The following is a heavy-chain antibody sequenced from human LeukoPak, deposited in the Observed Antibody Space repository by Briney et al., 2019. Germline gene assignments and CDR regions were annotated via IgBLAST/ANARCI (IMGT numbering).Heavy chain of an antibody. Sequence: SETLSLTCTVSGGSISSYYWSWIRQPAGKGLKWIGRIYTSGSTNYNPSLKSRVTMSVDTSKNQFSLKLSSVTAADTAVYYCAREGLDFSMRDYVWGSYRPFDYWGQGTLVTVSS. CDR2: IYTSGST. D-gene: IGHD3-16*02. V-gene: IGHV4-4*07. J-gene: IGHJ4*02. CDR1: GGSISSYY. CDR3: AREGLDFSMRDYVWGSYRPFDY.